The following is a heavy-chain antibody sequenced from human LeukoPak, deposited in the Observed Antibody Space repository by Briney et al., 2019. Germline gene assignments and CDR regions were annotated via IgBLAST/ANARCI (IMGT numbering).Heavy chain of an antibody. J-gene: IGHJ4*02. CDR1: GITFSNYA. CDR3: AGRPTGYSSGYIH. CDR2: ISGSAHKI. Sequence: GGSLRLSCVASGITFSNYAVSWVRQAPEKGLDWVSVISGSAHKIRYADSVKGRFTISRDSSENIVYLQMNNLRVEDTAVYYCAGRPTGYSSGYIHWGQGTLVTVSS. D-gene: IGHD5-18*01. V-gene: IGHV3-23*01.